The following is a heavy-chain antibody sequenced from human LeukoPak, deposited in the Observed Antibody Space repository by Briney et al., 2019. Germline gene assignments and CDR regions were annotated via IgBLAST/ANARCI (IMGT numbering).Heavy chain of an antibody. V-gene: IGHV3-23*01. CDR2: ISGPGGST. CDR1: GFTFSSYA. D-gene: IGHD1-1*01. Sequence: PGGSLRLSCEASGFTFSSYAMTWVRQAPGKGLEWVSAISGPGGSTYYADSVKGRFTISRDNSKNTLYLQMNSLRADDTAVYYCAKGTSSLRTTTPADYWGQGTLVTVSS. J-gene: IGHJ4*02. CDR3: AKGTSSLRTTTPADY.